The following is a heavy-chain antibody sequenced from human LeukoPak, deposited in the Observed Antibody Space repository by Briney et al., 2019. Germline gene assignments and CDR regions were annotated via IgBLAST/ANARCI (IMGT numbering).Heavy chain of an antibody. J-gene: IGHJ4*02. CDR3: AKCGIVVVPAAMMPEYYFDY. Sequence: GGSLRLSCAASGFTFSSYAMSWVRQAPAKGLEWVSAISGSGGSTYYADSVKGRFTISRGNSKNTLYLQMNSLRAEDTAVYYCAKCGIVVVPAAMMPEYYFDYWGQGTLVTVSS. D-gene: IGHD2-2*01. V-gene: IGHV3-23*01. CDR1: GFTFSSYA. CDR2: ISGSGGST.